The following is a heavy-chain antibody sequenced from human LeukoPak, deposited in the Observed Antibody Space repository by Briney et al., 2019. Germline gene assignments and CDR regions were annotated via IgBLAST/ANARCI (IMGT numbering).Heavy chain of an antibody. D-gene: IGHD3-16*01. Sequence: PGGSLRLSCAASGFTFSSYAMSWVRQAPGKGLEWVSAISGSGGSTYYADSVKGRFTISRDNSKNTLYLQMNSLRAEDTAVYYCAKDDRRWVENYYYYMDVWGKGTTVTVSS. CDR3: AKDDRRWVENYYYYMDV. CDR1: GFTFSSYA. V-gene: IGHV3-23*01. CDR2: ISGSGGST. J-gene: IGHJ6*03.